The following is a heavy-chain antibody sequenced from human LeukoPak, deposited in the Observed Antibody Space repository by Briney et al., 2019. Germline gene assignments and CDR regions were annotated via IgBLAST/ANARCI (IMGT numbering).Heavy chain of an antibody. CDR3: ARGPYYFGSGTDYNRFSVVY. CDR1: GYSISSGYY. J-gene: IGHJ4*02. CDR2: IYYSGST. D-gene: IGHD3-10*01. V-gene: IGHV4-38-2*02. Sequence: SETLSLTCTVSGYSISSGYYWGWIRQPPGKGLEWIGSIYYSGSTYYNPSLKSRVTISVDTSKSQFSLKLSSVTAADTAVYYCARGPYYFGSGTDYNRFSVVYWGQGILVTVSS.